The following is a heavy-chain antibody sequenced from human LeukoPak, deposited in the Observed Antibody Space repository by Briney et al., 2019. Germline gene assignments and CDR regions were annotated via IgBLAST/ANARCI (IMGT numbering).Heavy chain of an antibody. V-gene: IGHV4-39*01. CDR2: IYYSGST. J-gene: IGHJ4*02. CDR1: GGSISSSSYY. Sequence: SETLSLTCTVSGGSISSSSYYWGWIRQPPGKGLEWIGCIYYSGSTYYNPSLKSRVTISVDTSKNQFSLKLSSVTAADTAVYYCARGRYYFDYWGQGTLVTVSS. CDR3: ARGRYYFDY.